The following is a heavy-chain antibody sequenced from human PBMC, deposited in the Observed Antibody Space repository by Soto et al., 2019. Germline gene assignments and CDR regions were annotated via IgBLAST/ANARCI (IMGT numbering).Heavy chain of an antibody. CDR1: GFSFGVFA. CDR2: ISGSGGST. J-gene: IGHJ3*01. CDR3: AKDWSGGASDV. V-gene: IGHV3-23*01. D-gene: IGHD3-16*01. Sequence: EVDLLESGGGLAQPGGSRRLSCAASGFSFGVFAMTWVRQAPGKGLEWVSRISGSGGSTYYADSVKGRFTISRDNSKNMLYLQMNSLRGEDTAVYYCAKDWSGGASDVWGQGTMVIVSS.